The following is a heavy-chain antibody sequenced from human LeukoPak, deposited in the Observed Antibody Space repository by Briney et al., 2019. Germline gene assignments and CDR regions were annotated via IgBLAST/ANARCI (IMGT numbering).Heavy chain of an antibody. CDR3: PLYSSSYHDKRPGGWYFDL. CDR1: GFTFSSYA. J-gene: IGHJ2*01. D-gene: IGHD6-13*01. CDR2: ISGSGGST. V-gene: IGHV3-23*01. Sequence: GGSLRLSCAASGFTFSSYAMSWVRQAPGKGLEWVSAISGSGGSTYYADSVKGRFTISRDNSKNTLYLQMNSLRAEDTAVYYCPLYSSSYHDKRPGGWYFDLWGRGTLVTVSS.